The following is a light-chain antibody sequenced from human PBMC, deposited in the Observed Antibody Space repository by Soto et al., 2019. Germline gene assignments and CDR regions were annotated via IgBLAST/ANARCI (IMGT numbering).Light chain of an antibody. J-gene: IGKJ1*01. CDR1: QSVSSSY. V-gene: IGKV3D-20*02. CDR2: DTS. Sequence: EIVLTQSPGTLSLSPGERATLSCRASQSVSSSYLVWYQQKPGQAPRLLIYDTSNMATGIPARFSGSGSGTDFTLTISSLEPEDFAVYYCQQRSNWPWTFGQGTKVDIK. CDR3: QQRSNWPWT.